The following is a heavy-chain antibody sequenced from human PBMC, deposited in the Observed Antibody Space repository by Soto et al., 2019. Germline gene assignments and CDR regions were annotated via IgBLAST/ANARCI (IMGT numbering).Heavy chain of an antibody. CDR2: IYYSGST. Sequence: PSETLSLTCTVSGGSISSYYWSWIRQPPGKGLEWIGYIYYSGSTNYYPSLESRVSMSIDTSSNQFSLKLTSVTAADTAVYYCVRGSAANVYWGQGTLVTVSS. D-gene: IGHD2-15*01. CDR1: GGSISSYY. J-gene: IGHJ4*02. V-gene: IGHV4-59*01. CDR3: VRGSAANVY.